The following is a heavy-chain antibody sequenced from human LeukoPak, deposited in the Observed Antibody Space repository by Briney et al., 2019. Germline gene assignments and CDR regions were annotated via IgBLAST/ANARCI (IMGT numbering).Heavy chain of an antibody. CDR1: GLTVSSTY. V-gene: IGHV3-66*01. Sequence: GRSLRLSCAASGLTVSSTYMSWVRQTPGKGLEWVSVIYSGGSTYYADSVKGRFTISRGNSKNTLYLQMNSLRAEDTAVYYCARDLLEWYFDYWGQGTLVTVSS. CDR3: ARDLLEWYFDY. CDR2: IYSGGST. D-gene: IGHD3-3*01. J-gene: IGHJ4*02.